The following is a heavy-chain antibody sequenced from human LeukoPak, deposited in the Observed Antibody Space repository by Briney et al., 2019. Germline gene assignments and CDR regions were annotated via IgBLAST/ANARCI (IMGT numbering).Heavy chain of an antibody. CDR2: ISGSGGST. CDR1: GFTFSSYA. J-gene: IGHJ4*02. CDR3: AKGRGSPYYFDY. Sequence: PGRSLRLSCAASGFTFSSYAMSWVRQAPGKGLEWVSAISGSGGSTYYADSVKGRFTISRDNSKNTLYLQMNSLRAEDTAVYYCAKGRGSPYYFDYWGQGTLVTASS. D-gene: IGHD2-15*01. V-gene: IGHV3-23*01.